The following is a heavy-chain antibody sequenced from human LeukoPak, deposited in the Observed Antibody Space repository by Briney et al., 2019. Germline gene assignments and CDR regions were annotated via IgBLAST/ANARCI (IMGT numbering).Heavy chain of an antibody. Sequence: SETLSLTCTVSGVSISSYYWSWIRQPPGKGLEWIGYIYYSGSTNYNPSLKSRVTISVDTSKSQFSLKLSSVTAADTAVYYCARIGGYGYFDYWGQGTLVTVSS. CDR2: IYYSGST. D-gene: IGHD5-12*01. J-gene: IGHJ4*02. CDR3: ARIGGYGYFDY. V-gene: IGHV4-59*01. CDR1: GVSISSYY.